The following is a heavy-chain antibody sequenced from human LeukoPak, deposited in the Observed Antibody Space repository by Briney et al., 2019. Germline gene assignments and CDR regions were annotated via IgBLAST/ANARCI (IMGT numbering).Heavy chain of an antibody. D-gene: IGHD6-19*01. Sequence: QTGGSLRLSCAASGFTFSIYAMSWVRQAPGKGLEWVSTVITGGGGTYYADSVKGRFTISRDNSKNTLYLQMNSLRAEDTAVYYCARDGPYSGYYFDYWGQGTLVTVSS. CDR3: ARDGPYSGYYFDY. CDR1: GFTFSIYA. CDR2: VITGGGGT. J-gene: IGHJ4*02. V-gene: IGHV3-23*01.